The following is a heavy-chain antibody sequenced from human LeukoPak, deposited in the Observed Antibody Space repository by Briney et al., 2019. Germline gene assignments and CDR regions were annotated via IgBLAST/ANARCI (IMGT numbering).Heavy chain of an antibody. CDR1: GFTFSSYG. CDR3: AREESRNSNDM. V-gene: IGHV3-33*01. Sequence: GGSLRLSCAASGFTFSSYGMHWVRQAPGKGLEWVAVIWYDGNNKYYADSVKGRFTISRDNAKNSLNLQMNCLRTEDTAVYYCAREESRNSNDMWGQGTMVTVSS. D-gene: IGHD2-2*01. J-gene: IGHJ3*02. CDR2: IWYDGNNK.